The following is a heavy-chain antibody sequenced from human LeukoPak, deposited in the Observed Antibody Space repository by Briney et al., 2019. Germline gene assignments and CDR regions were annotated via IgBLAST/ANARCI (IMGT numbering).Heavy chain of an antibody. D-gene: IGHD3-22*01. CDR3: ARDMYQFDSSAYYYFDY. CDR2: ISSSSSYI. V-gene: IGHV3-21*01. Sequence: GGSLRLSCAASGFTFSTYSMNWVRQAPGKGLEWVSSISSSSSYIYYADSVKGRFTISRDNAKNSLYLQMNSLRAEDTAVYYCARDMYQFDSSAYYYFDYWGQGTLVTVPS. J-gene: IGHJ4*02. CDR1: GFTFSTYS.